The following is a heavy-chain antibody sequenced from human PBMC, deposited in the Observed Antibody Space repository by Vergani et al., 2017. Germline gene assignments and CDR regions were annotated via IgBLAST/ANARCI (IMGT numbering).Heavy chain of an antibody. CDR1: GFTFNTYG. J-gene: IGHJ6*02. CDR2: IRYDGINT. V-gene: IGHV3-30*02. CDR3: AKPLGLEVPDFSYAMDV. Sequence: QVQLVESGGGVVQPGGSLRLSCAASGFTFNTYGFHWVRQAPGKGLEWVAFIRYDGINTYYVDSVRGRFNISRDDPKNTLYRNMISLRPEDTAVYYCAKPLGLEVPDFSYAMDVCGQGTTVTVS. D-gene: IGHD3-3*01.